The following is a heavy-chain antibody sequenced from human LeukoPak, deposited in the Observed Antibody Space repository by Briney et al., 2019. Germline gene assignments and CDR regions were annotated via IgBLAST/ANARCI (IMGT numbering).Heavy chain of an antibody. CDR2: IHYTGTT. J-gene: IGHJ4*02. CDR1: DGSISTYY. V-gene: IGHV4-59*01. Sequence: SETLSLTCAVSDGSISTYYWTWIRQPPGKGLDGMGFIHYTGTTSYNPSLKSRLTISVDTSKDLFSLSLDSVTAADTAIYFCARARRSNGAAAGTGYIDSWGQGTLVTVSS. CDR3: ARARRSNGAAAGTGYIDS. D-gene: IGHD6-13*01.